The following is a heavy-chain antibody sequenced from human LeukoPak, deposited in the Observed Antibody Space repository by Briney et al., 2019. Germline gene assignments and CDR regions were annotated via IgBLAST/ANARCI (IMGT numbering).Heavy chain of an antibody. J-gene: IGHJ4*02. CDR1: GGSISSYY. Sequence: SETLSLTCTVSGGSISSYYWHWIRQPAGKGLEWIGRIYSSGSTNHNPSLKSRVTMSVDTSKNQFSLKLNSVTAADTAVYYCARAIYDVFFDFWGQGTLVTVSS. CDR2: IYSSGST. CDR3: ARAIYDVFFDF. V-gene: IGHV4-4*07. D-gene: IGHD3-3*01.